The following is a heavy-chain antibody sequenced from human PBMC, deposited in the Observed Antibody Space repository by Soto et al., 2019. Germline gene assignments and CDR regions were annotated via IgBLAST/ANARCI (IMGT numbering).Heavy chain of an antibody. CDR1: RSIFVYSP. D-gene: IGHD1-26*01. J-gene: IGHJ3*01. CDR3: ARDMEGARKAFDF. V-gene: IGHV1-3*01. CDR2: INAGNGAT. Sequence: GASVKVSFKASRSIFVYSPIHWVRQAPGQRLEWMGWINAGNGATKYSKKFQGRVTITRDTSASEVYMELSSVRSEDTAVYYCARDMEGARKAFDFWGQGTMVTVSS.